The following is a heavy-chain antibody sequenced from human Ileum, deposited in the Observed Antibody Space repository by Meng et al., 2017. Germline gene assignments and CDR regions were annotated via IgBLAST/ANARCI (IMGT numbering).Heavy chain of an antibody. Sequence: VQSRGAGPGPGTPSGTLSLTVPVTVDSFSTSKLWKWVRQPPGKVLDWIGEIHHSGTTNYNPSLKSLVTISLDKSKNQFSLELRSVTAADTAVYYCARHDYGDPTAAFDYWGQGTLVTVSS. CDR1: VDSFSTSKL. CDR2: IHHSGTT. D-gene: IGHD4-17*01. CDR3: ARHDYGDPTAAFDY. J-gene: IGHJ4*02. V-gene: IGHV4-4*02.